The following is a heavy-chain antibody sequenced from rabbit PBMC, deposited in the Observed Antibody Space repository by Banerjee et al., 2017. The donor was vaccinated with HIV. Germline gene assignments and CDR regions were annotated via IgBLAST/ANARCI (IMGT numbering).Heavy chain of an antibody. Sequence: QEQLEESGGDLVKPGRSLTLTCTASGFSFSDKYVMCWVRQAPGKGLEWIGCINTNSGNTVYASWAKGRFTISKTSSTTVTLQMTSLTAADTATYFCARDLGVIGWNFGLWGPGTLVTVS. CDR2: INTNSGNT. V-gene: IGHV1S45*01. D-gene: IGHD1-1*01. CDR3: ARDLGVIGWNFGL. J-gene: IGHJ6*01. CDR1: GFSFSDKYV.